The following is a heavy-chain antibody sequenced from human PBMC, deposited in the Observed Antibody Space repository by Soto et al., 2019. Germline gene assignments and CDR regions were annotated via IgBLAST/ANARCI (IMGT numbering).Heavy chain of an antibody. CDR3: ARGQVGAAHFDS. CDR1: RFTLTDYD. D-gene: IGHD2-15*01. V-gene: IGHV3-13*01. Sequence: EVQLVESGGGLVQPEGSLRLSCTASRFTLTDYDMHWVRQGPGNVLEWVSTIDSGTAGGIYYQASVRGRFTVSREAADNSLYLQMSSLRVGDTAVYFCARGQVGAAHFDSWGQGTLVTVSS. CDR2: SGTAGGI. J-gene: IGHJ4*02.